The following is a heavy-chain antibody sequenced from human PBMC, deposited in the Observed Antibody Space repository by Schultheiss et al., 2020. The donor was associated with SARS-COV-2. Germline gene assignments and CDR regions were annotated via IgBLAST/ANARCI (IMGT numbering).Heavy chain of an antibody. D-gene: IGHD7-27*01. Sequence: GESLKISCVASDFTFSRSDMIWVRQAPGKGLDYVSAISAAGDRPSYADSVKGRFTISRDNSKNTLFLQMNSLKAEDTAVYYCAKDVNWENGYWGQGTLVTVSS. CDR1: DFTFSRSD. V-gene: IGHV3-23*01. CDR2: ISAAGDRP. CDR3: AKDVNWENGY. J-gene: IGHJ4*02.